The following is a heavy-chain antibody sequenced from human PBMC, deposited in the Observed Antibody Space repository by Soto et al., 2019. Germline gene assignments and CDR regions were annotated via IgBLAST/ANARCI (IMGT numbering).Heavy chain of an antibody. CDR3: ARDDVLCDGGRCYGVPWDV. J-gene: IGHJ6*04. Sequence: EVHLVESGGGLVQPGGSLRLSCAASGFTVSSKYMSWVRQAPGKGLEWVSLIQSGGPTYYADSVKGRFTISRDTSENTVHLQMDSLRAEDTAVYYCARDDVLCDGGRCYGVPWDVGGEGTTVTVSS. CDR2: IQSGGPT. D-gene: IGHD2-15*01. V-gene: IGHV3-66*01. CDR1: GFTVSSKY.